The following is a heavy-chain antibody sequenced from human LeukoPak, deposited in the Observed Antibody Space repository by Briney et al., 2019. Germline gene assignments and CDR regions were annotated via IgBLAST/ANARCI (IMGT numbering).Heavy chain of an antibody. V-gene: IGHV3-66*01. J-gene: IGHJ4*02. CDR3: ARAGPPHYYFDY. CDR1: GFTVSSNY. CDR2: IYSGGST. Sequence: GGSLRLSCAASGFTVSSNYMSWVRQAPGKGLEWVSLIYSGGSTYYADSVKGRFTISRDNAKNTLYLQMNSLRAEDTAVYYCARAGPPHYYFDYWGQGTLVTVSS.